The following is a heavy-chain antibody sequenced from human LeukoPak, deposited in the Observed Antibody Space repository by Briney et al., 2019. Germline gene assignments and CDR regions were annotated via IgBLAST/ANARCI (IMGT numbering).Heavy chain of an antibody. D-gene: IGHD1-26*01. Sequence: LRLSCATSGFTISDHYMSWIRQAPGKGLEWLGNIYYSGRIYHNPSLQTRVIMSVDSSKNQFSLRLGSVTAMDTAVYYCAKTRSGTYYGDSFDIWGQGILVIVSS. V-gene: IGHV4-28*02. CDR3: AKTRSGTYYGDSFDI. J-gene: IGHJ3*02. CDR2: IYYSGRI. CDR1: GFTISDHY.